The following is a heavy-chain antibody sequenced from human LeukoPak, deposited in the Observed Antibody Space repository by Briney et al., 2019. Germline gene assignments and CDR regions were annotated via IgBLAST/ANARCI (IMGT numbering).Heavy chain of an antibody. CDR1: GSIFTSYW. CDR3: AREYSYVWEY. D-gene: IGHD5-18*01. CDR2: IYPGDSDT. Sequence: GASLQISCKGSGSIFTSYWIGWVRQLPGKGLEWMGIIYPGDSDTRYSPSFQGQVTISADKSISTAYLQWSSLKASDTAMYYCAREYSYVWEYWGQGTLVTVSS. V-gene: IGHV5-51*01. J-gene: IGHJ4*02.